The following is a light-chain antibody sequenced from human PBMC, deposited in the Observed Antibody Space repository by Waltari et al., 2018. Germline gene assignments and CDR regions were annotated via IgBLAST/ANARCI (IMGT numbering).Light chain of an antibody. J-gene: IGKJ1*01. CDR1: QGVSRA. Sequence: EIVLTQSPGTLSLSQGERATLPCRASQGVSRALAWYQQKPGQAPRLLIYGASSRATGIPDRFSGSGSGTDFSLTISRLEPEDFAVYYCQEYVTLPATFGQGTKVEI. CDR2: GAS. CDR3: QEYVTLPAT. V-gene: IGKV3-20*01.